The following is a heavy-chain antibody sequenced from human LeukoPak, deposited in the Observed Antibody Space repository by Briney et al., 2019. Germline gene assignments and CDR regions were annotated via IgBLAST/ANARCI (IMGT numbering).Heavy chain of an antibody. V-gene: IGHV4-34*01. CDR2: INHSGST. CDR1: GGSFSGYY. Sequence: SETLSLTCAVYGGSFSGYYWSWIRQPPGKGLEWIGEINHSGSTNYNPSLKSRVTISVDTSKNQFSLKLSSVTAADTAVYYCARVVGYCSGGSCYSHFDYWGQGTLVTVSS. CDR3: ARVVGYCSGGSCYSHFDY. D-gene: IGHD2-15*01. J-gene: IGHJ4*02.